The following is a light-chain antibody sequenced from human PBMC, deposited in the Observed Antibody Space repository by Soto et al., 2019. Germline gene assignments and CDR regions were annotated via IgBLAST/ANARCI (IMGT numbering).Light chain of an antibody. CDR3: QQSYFMPFT. Sequence: DLQMTQSPSSLSASVGDRVTITCRARQSISSSLNWYQQKPGRAPKLLISAASNLEHGVPSRFSGRGSGTDSTLTISSLQAEDFATYYCQQSYFMPFTFGPGTKVDIK. J-gene: IGKJ3*01. CDR1: QSISSS. V-gene: IGKV1-39*01. CDR2: AAS.